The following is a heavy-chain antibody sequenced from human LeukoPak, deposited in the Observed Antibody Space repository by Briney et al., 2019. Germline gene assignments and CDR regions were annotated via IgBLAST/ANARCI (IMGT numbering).Heavy chain of an antibody. J-gene: IGHJ4*02. V-gene: IGHV3-30*02. Sequence: GGSLRLSCAASGFTFSSYGMHWVRQAPGKGLEWVAFIRYDGSNKYYADSVKGRFTISRGNSKNTLYLQMNSLRAEDTAVYYCAKDGSIAARTHFDYWGQGTLVTVSS. D-gene: IGHD6-6*01. CDR3: AKDGSIAARTHFDY. CDR2: IRYDGSNK. CDR1: GFTFSSYG.